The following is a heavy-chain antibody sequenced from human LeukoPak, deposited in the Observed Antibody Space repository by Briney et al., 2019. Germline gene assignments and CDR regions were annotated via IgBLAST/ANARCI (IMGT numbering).Heavy chain of an antibody. J-gene: IGHJ4*02. CDR3: AKPGSGYSSSWYDY. CDR1: GFTFSSYA. Sequence: GGSLRLSCAASGFTFSSYAMSWVRQAPGKGLEWVSAISGSGGSTDYADSVKGRFTISRDSSKNTLYLQMSSLRAEDTAVYYCAKPGSGYSSSWYDYWGQGTLVTVSS. D-gene: IGHD6-13*01. CDR2: ISGSGGST. V-gene: IGHV3-23*01.